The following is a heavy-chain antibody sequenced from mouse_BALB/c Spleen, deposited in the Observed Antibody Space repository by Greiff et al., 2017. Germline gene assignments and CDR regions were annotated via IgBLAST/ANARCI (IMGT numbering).Heavy chain of an antibody. D-gene: IGHD2-4*01. CDR3: ARSGDYDEYWFAY. Sequence: EVQGVESGGGLVQPGGSRKLSCAASGFTFSSFGMHWVRQAPEKGLEWVAYISSGSSTIYYADTVKGRFTISRDNPKNTLFLQMTSLRSEDTAMYYCARSGDYDEYWFAYWGQGTLVTVSA. CDR1: GFTFSSFG. J-gene: IGHJ3*01. V-gene: IGHV5-17*02. CDR2: ISSGSSTI.